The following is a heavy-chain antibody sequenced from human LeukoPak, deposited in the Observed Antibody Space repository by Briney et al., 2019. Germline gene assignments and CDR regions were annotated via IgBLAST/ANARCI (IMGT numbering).Heavy chain of an antibody. CDR1: GGSISSYY. CDR3: ARHDWEQDGFDI. CDR2: IYYSGST. Sequence: SETLSLTCTASGGSISSYYWSWIRQPPGKGLEWIAYIYYSGSTNYNPSLKSRVTISIDTSKNQFYLKLSTLTAADTAVYYCARHDWEQDGFDIWGQGTMVTVSS. J-gene: IGHJ3*02. V-gene: IGHV4-59*08. D-gene: IGHD1-26*01.